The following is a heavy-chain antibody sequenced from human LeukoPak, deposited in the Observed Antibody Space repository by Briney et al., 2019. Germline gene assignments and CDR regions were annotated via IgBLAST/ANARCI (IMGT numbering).Heavy chain of an antibody. CDR2: IHQSGST. J-gene: IGHJ4*02. CDR3: AREDGEHYPSDY. CDR1: GGSISSYY. V-gene: IGHV4-59*01. D-gene: IGHD4-17*01. Sequence: SETLSLTCTVSGGSISSYYWSWIRQPPGKGLEWIGYIHQSGSTNYNPSLKSRVTISVDTSKNRFSLKLSSVTAADTAVYYCAREDGEHYPSDYWGQGTLVTVSS.